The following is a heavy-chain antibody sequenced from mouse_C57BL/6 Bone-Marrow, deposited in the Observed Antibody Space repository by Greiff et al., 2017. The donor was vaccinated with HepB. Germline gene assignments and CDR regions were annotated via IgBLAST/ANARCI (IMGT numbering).Heavy chain of an antibody. CDR1: GFTFSDYY. CDR2: ITYDGGST. V-gene: IGHV5-16*01. D-gene: IGHD1-1*01. Sequence: EVQLQESAGGLVQPGSSMKLSCTASGFTFSDYYMAWVRQVPEKGLEWVANITYDGGSTYYLDSLKSRFIISRANAKNILYLQMSSLKSEDTATYYCAREDTTVVLDYWGQGTTLTVSS. J-gene: IGHJ2*01. CDR3: AREDTTVVLDY.